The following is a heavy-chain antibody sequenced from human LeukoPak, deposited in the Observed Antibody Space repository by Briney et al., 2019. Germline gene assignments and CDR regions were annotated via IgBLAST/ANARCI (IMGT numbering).Heavy chain of an antibody. CDR1: GFTFSNYA. J-gene: IGHJ6*03. Sequence: GGSLRLSCAASGFTFSNYAMNWVRQAPGRGLEWVSGFSGSGGTTYYADSVKGRFTISKDNSKNTLYLQMNSLRVEDTAVYYCANGNRCTSPNCLGYYYFYMDVWGKGTTVTVSS. CDR3: ANGNRCTSPNCLGYYYFYMDV. V-gene: IGHV3-23*01. CDR2: FSGSGGTT. D-gene: IGHD2-8*01.